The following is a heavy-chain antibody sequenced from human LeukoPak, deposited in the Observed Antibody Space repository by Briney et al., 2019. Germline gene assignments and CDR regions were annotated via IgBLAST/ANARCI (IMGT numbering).Heavy chain of an antibody. J-gene: IGHJ5*02. CDR1: GFTFSSYA. CDR3: AKGVPAAIDWFDP. Sequence: PPGGSLRLYCSASGFTFSSYAMSRVPQAPGKGLEWVSAISGSGGSTSYADSVKGRFTISRDNSKNTLYLQMNSVRAEDTAVYCFAKGVPAAIDWFDPWGQRALVSVSS. D-gene: IGHD2-2*02. V-gene: IGHV3-23*01. CDR2: ISGSGGST.